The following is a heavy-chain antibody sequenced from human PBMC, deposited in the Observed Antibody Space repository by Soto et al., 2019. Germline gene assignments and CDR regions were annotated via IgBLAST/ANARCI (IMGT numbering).Heavy chain of an antibody. CDR3: ARDYYGSGSYYVWFDP. J-gene: IGHJ5*02. Sequence: ASVKVSCKASGYTFTGYYMHWVRQAPGQGLEWMGWISPNSGDTNYAQKFQGRVTMTRDTSMSTAYMELSSLRSDDTAVYYCARDYYGSGSYYVWFDPWGQGTLVTVSS. CDR2: ISPNSGDT. CDR1: GYTFTGYY. V-gene: IGHV1-2*02. D-gene: IGHD3-10*01.